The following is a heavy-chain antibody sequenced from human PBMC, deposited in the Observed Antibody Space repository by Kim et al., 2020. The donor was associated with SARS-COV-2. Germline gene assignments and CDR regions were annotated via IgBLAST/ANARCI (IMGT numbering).Heavy chain of an antibody. D-gene: IGHD3-9*01. V-gene: IGHV3-30*04. CDR1: GFTFSSYA. Sequence: GGSLRLSCAASGFTFSSYAMHWVRQAPGKGLEWVAVISYDGSNKYYVDSVKGRFTISRDNSKNTLYLQMNSLRAEDTAVYYCARDWVDGYDILTGYPFYYYYGMDVWGQGTTVTVSS. J-gene: IGHJ6*02. CDR2: ISYDGSNK. CDR3: ARDWVDGYDILTGYPFYYYYGMDV.